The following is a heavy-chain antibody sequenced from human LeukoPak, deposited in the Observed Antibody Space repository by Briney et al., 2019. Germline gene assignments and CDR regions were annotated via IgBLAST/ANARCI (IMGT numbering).Heavy chain of an antibody. CDR1: GGTFSSYA. V-gene: IGHV1-18*01. CDR2: ISAYNGNT. D-gene: IGHD3-16*01. Sequence: GSSVKVSCMASGGTFSSYAISWVRQAPGQGLEWMGWISAYNGNTNYAQKLQGRVTMTTDTSTSTAYMELRSLRSDDTAVYYCASYVRGSYFYAFDIWGQGTMVTVSS. J-gene: IGHJ3*02. CDR3: ASYVRGSYFYAFDI.